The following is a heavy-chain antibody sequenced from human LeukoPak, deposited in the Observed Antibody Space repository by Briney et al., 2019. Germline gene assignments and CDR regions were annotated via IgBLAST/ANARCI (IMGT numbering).Heavy chain of an antibody. D-gene: IGHD2-15*01. CDR1: GFTFNSYA. J-gene: IGHJ6*02. Sequence: GGSLRLSRAASGFTFNSYAMSWVRQAPGKGLEWVSSISTSGGTTYYADSVKGRFTISRDNSKNTLYLQMNSLRAEDTAVYYCAKDGGGGCSGVNCYRGSYFSGMDVWGQGTTVTVSS. V-gene: IGHV3-23*01. CDR3: AKDGGGGCSGVNCYRGSYFSGMDV. CDR2: ISTSGGTT.